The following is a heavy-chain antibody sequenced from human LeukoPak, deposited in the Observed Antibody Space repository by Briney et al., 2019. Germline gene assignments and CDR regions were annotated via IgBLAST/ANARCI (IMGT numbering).Heavy chain of an antibody. V-gene: IGHV3-49*03. Sequence: GGSLRLSCATSGFMFGDFAMSWFRQAPGKGLEWISFIRSKAYGATSDSAASVKGRFTVSRDDSKSIAYLRMNSLKTEDTAIYYCTRASWLRGEYFFDFWGQGTLVTVSS. D-gene: IGHD5-12*01. CDR2: IRSKAYGATS. CDR3: TRASWLRGEYFFDF. CDR1: GFMFGDFA. J-gene: IGHJ4*02.